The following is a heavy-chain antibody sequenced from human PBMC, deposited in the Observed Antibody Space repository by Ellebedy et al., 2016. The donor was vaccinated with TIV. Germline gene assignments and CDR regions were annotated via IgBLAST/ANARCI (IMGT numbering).Heavy chain of an antibody. J-gene: IGHJ5*02. V-gene: IGHV1-3*01. CDR1: GYTFTTYA. Sequence: AASVKVSCKASGYTFTTYAMHWARQAPGQRLEWMGWINAGNGNTEYSQKFQGRVTITRDTSASTAYMQLSSRRSEDTAVYYCARGYYDSTSGGFDPWGQGTLVTVSS. CDR3: ARGYYDSTSGGFDP. CDR2: INAGNGNT. D-gene: IGHD3-22*01.